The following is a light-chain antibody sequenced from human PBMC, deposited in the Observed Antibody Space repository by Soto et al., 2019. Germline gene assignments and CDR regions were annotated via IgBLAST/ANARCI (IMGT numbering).Light chain of an antibody. V-gene: IGKV4-1*01. CDR2: WAS. CDR3: QQYYSPPPT. CDR1: QSVLYSSNNKNY. J-gene: IGKJ4*01. Sequence: DIVMTQSPDSLAVSLGERATVNCKSSQSVLYSSNNKNYLAWYQQKPGQPPKLLIYWASTRESRVPDRCSGSGSGTDFALTISSLQAEDVAVYYCQQYYSPPPTFGGGTKVEIK.